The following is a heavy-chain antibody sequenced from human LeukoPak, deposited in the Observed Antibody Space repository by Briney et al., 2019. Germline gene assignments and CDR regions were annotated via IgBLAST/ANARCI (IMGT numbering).Heavy chain of an antibody. CDR1: GFVFSTYD. D-gene: IGHD2-21*02. CDR2: IRYDGLNK. J-gene: IGHJ1*01. V-gene: IGHV3-30*02. Sequence: GGSLRLSCVASGFVFSTYDMHWVRQAPGKGLEWVAFIRYDGLNKYYADFVKGRFTISRDNSKNTLSLQMNSLRAEDTAVYYCAANCGGDCYAPSSHWGQGTLVTVSS. CDR3: AANCGGDCYAPSSH.